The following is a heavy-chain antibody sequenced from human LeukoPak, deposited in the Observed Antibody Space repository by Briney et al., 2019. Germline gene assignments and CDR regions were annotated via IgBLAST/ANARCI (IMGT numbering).Heavy chain of an antibody. D-gene: IGHD6-13*01. V-gene: IGHV1-18*01. CDR3: ARGTSGYSSSWYSY. CDR2: ISAYNGNT. Sequence: GESLKISCKGSGYSFTSYGISWVRQAPGQGLEWMGWISAYNGNTNYAQKLQGRVTMTTDTSTSTAYMELRSLRSDDTAVYYCARGTSGYSSSWYSYWGQGTLVTVSS. J-gene: IGHJ4*02. CDR1: GYSFTSYG.